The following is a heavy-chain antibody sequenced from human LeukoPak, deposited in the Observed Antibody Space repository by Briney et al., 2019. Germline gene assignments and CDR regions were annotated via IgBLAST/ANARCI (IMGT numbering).Heavy chain of an antibody. Sequence: PGGSLRLSRDASGFSFSRHWMHRVRQAPGAGLVWVSRINIDGCCGTYPHSVKGRFTTYRVNAKHKQYLQMETLRADAPAVYFGARGGARRGYYTMDVWGPGTTVTVSS. CDR3: ARGGARRGYYTMDV. J-gene: IGHJ6*02. CDR1: GFSFSRHW. V-gene: IGHV3-74*01. CDR2: INIDGCCG. D-gene: IGHD1-26*01.